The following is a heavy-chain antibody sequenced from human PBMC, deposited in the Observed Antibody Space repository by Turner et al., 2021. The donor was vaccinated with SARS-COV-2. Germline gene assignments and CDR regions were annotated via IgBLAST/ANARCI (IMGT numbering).Heavy chain of an antibody. CDR1: GFIFSSYS. J-gene: IGHJ4*02. CDR2: ISSSSSYI. D-gene: IGHD3-22*01. CDR3: ARWTSYYYDNSGYYPAQFDY. V-gene: IGHV3-21*01. Sequence: EVQLVESGGGLVKPGGSLRFSCAASGFIFSSYSMNWVRQAPGKGLEWVSSISSSSSYIYYADSLKGRFTISRDNAKNSLYLQMNSLRAEDTAVYYCARWTSYYYDNSGYYPAQFDYWGQGTLVTVSS.